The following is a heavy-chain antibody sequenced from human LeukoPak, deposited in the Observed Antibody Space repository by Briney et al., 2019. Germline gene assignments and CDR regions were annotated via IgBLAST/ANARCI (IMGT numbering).Heavy chain of an antibody. CDR2: IYHSGST. V-gene: IGHV4-4*02. J-gene: IGHJ5*02. CDR1: GGSISSSNW. CDR3: ARHKKASYYYGSGSYYPTPLQGNWFDP. Sequence: SETLSLTCAVSGGSISSSNWWIWVRQPPGKGLEWIGEIYHSGSTNYNPSLKSRVTISVDTSKNQFSLKLSSVTAADTAVYYCARHKKASYYYGSGSYYPTPLQGNWFDPWGQGTLVTVSS. D-gene: IGHD3-10*01.